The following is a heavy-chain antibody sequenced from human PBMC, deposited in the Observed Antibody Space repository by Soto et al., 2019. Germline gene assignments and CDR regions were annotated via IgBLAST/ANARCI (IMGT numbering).Heavy chain of an antibody. D-gene: IGHD1-1*01. V-gene: IGHV4-59*01. CDR2: IYYSGNT. CDR1: GGSMRYYY. Sequence: NPSETLSLTCSVSGGSMRYYYWSWIRQSPGKGPEWIGYIYYSGNTNYNPSLKSRVTISVDMPKSLFSLKLNSVTAADTAVYYCARQLGLWQPLDYWGRGTLVTVSS. CDR3: ARQLGLWQPLDY. J-gene: IGHJ4*02.